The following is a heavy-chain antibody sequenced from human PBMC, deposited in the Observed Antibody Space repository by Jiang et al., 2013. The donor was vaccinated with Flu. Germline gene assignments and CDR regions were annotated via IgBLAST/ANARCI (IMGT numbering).Heavy chain of an antibody. V-gene: IGHV5-51*01. CDR3: ARVALECSGGSCLDFDY. CDR1: GYRFFNYW. J-gene: IGHJ4*02. CDR2: VYPGGSDT. Sequence: GAEVKKPGESLRISCKASGYRFFNYWIGWVRQMPGKDLEWMGIVYPGGSDTRYRPSFHGQVTISADKSITTAYLQWSSLKASDSAMYYCARVALECSGGSCLDFDYWGQGTLVTVSS. D-gene: IGHD2-15*01.